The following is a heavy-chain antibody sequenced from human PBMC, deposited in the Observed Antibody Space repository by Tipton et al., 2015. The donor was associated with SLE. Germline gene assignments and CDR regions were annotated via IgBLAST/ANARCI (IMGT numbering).Heavy chain of an antibody. CDR2: IYYSGST. D-gene: IGHD3-22*01. CDR1: GGSFSGYY. CDR3: ARGKRITLIAPAFDI. Sequence: TLSLTCAVYGGSFSGYYWGWIRQPPGKGLEWIGSIYYSGSTYYNPSLKSRVTISVDTSKNQFSLKLSSVTAADTAVYYCARGKRITLIAPAFDIWGQGTMVTVSS. V-gene: IGHV4-34*01. J-gene: IGHJ3*02.